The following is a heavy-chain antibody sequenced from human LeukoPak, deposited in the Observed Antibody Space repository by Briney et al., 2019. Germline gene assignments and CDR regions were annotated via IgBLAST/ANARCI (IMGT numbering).Heavy chain of an antibody. Sequence: ASVKVSCKASGYTFTSYYMHGVRQAAGQGREGMGLINPSGGSTSYAQKFQGRVTMTRDTSTSTVYMELSSLTAEDAAVYYCARDESGDVFDIWGQGTMDPVSS. V-gene: IGHV1-46*01. CDR1: GYTFTSYY. D-gene: IGHD3-3*01. J-gene: IGHJ3*02. CDR2: INPSGGST. CDR3: ARDESGDVFDI.